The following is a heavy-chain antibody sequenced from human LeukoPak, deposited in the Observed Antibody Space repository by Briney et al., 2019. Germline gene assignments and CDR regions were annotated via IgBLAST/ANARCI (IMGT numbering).Heavy chain of an antibody. Sequence: GGSLRLSCAAPGFTFSSYDMHWVRQATGKGLEWVSAIGTAGDTYYPGSVKGRLTISKENAKNSLYLQMNSLRAEDTAVYYCARELGMGYSSSAYGMDVWGQGTTVTVSS. CDR3: ARELGMGYSSSAYGMDV. CDR2: IGTAGDT. J-gene: IGHJ6*02. V-gene: IGHV3-13*01. D-gene: IGHD6-6*01. CDR1: GFTFSSYD.